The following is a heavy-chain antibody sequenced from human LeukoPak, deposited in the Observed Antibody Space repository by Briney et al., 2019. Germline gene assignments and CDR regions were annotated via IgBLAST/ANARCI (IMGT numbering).Heavy chain of an antibody. J-gene: IGHJ4*02. CDR2: ISYEGSTE. V-gene: IGHV3-33*05. Sequence: GGSLRLSCAASGFTFNSHAMHWVRQAPGKGLEWVAFISYEGSTEYYAESVKGRFTISRDNSKNTLYLQMNSLRAEDTAVYYCAKDYAYFDYWGQGTLVTVSS. D-gene: IGHD3-16*01. CDR3: AKDYAYFDY. CDR1: GFTFNSHA.